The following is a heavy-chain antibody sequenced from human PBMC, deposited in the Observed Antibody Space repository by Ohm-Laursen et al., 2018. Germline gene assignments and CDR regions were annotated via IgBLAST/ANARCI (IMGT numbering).Heavy chain of an antibody. D-gene: IGHD2-2*01. V-gene: IGHV3-30*18. CDR3: AKDIGGRHGYCSSTSCYYYYYGMDV. J-gene: IGHJ6*02. CDR2: ISYDGSNK. CDR1: GFTFSSYG. Sequence: SLRLSCAAPGFTFSSYGMHWVRQAPGKGLEWVAVISYDGSNKYYADSVKGRFTISRDNSKNTLYLQMNGLRAEDTALYYCAKDIGGRHGYCSSTSCYYYYYGMDVWGQGTTVTVSS.